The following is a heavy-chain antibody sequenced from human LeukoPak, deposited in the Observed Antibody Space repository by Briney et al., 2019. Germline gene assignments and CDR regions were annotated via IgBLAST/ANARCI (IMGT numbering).Heavy chain of an antibody. CDR2: IKQDGTEK. Sequence: PGGSLRLSCAASGFTFSSYGMSWVRQAPGKGLEWVANIKQDGTEKYYVDSVMGRFTISRDNAKNSLYLQMNSLRAEDTAVYYCAELGITMIGGVWGKGTTVTISS. J-gene: IGHJ6*04. CDR3: AELGITMIGGV. V-gene: IGHV3-7*01. D-gene: IGHD3-10*02. CDR1: GFTFSSYG.